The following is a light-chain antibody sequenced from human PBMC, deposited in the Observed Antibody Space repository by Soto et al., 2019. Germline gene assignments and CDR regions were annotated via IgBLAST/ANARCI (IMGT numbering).Light chain of an antibody. Sequence: QSVLTQPPSVSGAPGQRVTISCTGSSSNIGAGYDVHWYQQLPGTAPKLLIYGNSNRPSGVPDRFSGSKSGTSASLAITVLQAEDEADYDCQSYDSSLSGWVFGGGTKLTVL. CDR1: SSNIGAGYD. V-gene: IGLV1-40*01. CDR3: QSYDSSLSGWV. J-gene: IGLJ3*02. CDR2: GNS.